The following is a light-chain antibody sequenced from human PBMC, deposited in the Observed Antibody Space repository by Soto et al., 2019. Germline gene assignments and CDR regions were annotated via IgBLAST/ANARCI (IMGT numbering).Light chain of an antibody. CDR3: QQRSNWPLLT. J-gene: IGKJ4*01. CDR2: DAS. CDR1: QSVSNY. Sequence: EIVLTQSPATLSLSPGERATISCRASQSVSNYLAWYQQKPGQAPRLLIYDASNRATGIPARFSGSGSGTDFTLTISSLEPEDFAVYYCQQRSNWPLLTFGGGTKVEI. V-gene: IGKV3-11*01.